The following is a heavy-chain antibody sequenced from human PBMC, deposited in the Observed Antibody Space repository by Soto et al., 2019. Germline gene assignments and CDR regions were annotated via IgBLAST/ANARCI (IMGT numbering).Heavy chain of an antibody. V-gene: IGHV3-23*01. CDR1: GFTFSSYA. CDR3: AKGGIGWFDH. CDR2: ISYDGGNT. J-gene: IGHJ5*02. Sequence: GWSLRLSCAASGFTFSSYAMNWVRQAPGRGLEWVSTISYDGGNTYYPHSVKGRFTISRDNSKNTLYLQMNSLRAEDAAVYYCAKGGIGWFDHWGQGTLVTVSS. D-gene: IGHD2-21*01.